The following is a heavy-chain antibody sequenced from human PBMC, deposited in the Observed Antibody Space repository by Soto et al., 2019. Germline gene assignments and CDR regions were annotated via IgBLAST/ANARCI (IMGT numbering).Heavy chain of an antibody. D-gene: IGHD6-19*01. CDR3: ARDGTYSSGWLHPDFDY. CDR2: IIPIFGTA. J-gene: IGHJ4*02. Sequence: QVQLVQSGAEVKKPGSSVKVSCKASGGTFSSYAISWVRQAPGQGLEWMGGIIPIFGTANYAQKFQGRVTITADESTSTAYMELSSLRSEDTAVYYCARDGTYSSGWLHPDFDYWGQGTLVTVSS. CDR1: GGTFSSYA. V-gene: IGHV1-69*01.